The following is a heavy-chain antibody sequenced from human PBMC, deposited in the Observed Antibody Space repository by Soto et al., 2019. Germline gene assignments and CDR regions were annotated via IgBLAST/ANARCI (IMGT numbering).Heavy chain of an antibody. D-gene: IGHD3-9*01. CDR1: GGSISSGGYY. J-gene: IGHJ4*02. CDR2: IYYSGST. Sequence: SETLSLTCTVSGGSISSGGYYWSWIRQHPGKGLEWIGYIYYSGSTYYNPSLKSRVTISVDTSKNQFSLKLSSVTAADTAVYYCARDASYYDILTGYYRYFDYWGQGTLVTVSS. V-gene: IGHV4-31*03. CDR3: ARDASYYDILTGYYRYFDY.